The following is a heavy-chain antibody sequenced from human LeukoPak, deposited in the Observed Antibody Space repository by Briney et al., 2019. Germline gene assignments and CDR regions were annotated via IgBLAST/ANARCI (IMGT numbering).Heavy chain of an antibody. J-gene: IGHJ4*02. D-gene: IGHD6-19*01. CDR3: AKRGLAVAGTDY. CDR2: ISGSGGST. V-gene: IGHV3-23*01. CDR1: GFTFSSYA. Sequence: GGSLRLSCAASGFTFSSYAMSWVRQAPGRGLEWVSAISGSGGSTYYADSVKGRFTISRDNSKNTLYLQKNSLRAEDTAVYYCAKRGLAVAGTDYWGQGTLVTVSS.